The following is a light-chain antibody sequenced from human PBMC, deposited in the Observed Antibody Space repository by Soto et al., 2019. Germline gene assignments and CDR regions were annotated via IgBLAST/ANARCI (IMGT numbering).Light chain of an antibody. V-gene: IGKV1-39*01. Sequence: EIKMNQSPSSLSASGGDRVTITCRASQSISSWLAWYQQKPGKAPKLLIYDASSLESGVPSRFSGSGSGTEFTLTISSLQPEDFATYYCQQSYSTPQTFGQGTKVDIK. CDR3: QQSYSTPQT. CDR1: QSISSW. J-gene: IGKJ1*01. CDR2: DAS.